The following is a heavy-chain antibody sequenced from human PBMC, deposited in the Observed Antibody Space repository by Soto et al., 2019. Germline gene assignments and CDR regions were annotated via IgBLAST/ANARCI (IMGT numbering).Heavy chain of an antibody. CDR1: GFTFSSYG. Sequence: QVQLVESGGGVVQPGRSLRLSCAASGFTFSSYGMHWVRQAPGKGLEWVAVIWYDGSNKYYADSVKGRFTISRDNSKNTLYLQMNSLRAEDTAVYYCAREGSSTSCLDYWGQGTLVTVSS. CDR3: AREGSSTSCLDY. CDR2: IWYDGSNK. D-gene: IGHD2-2*01. J-gene: IGHJ4*02. V-gene: IGHV3-33*01.